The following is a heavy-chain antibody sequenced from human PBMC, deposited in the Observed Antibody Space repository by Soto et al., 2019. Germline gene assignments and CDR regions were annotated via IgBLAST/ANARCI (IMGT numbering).Heavy chain of an antibody. V-gene: IGHV2-5*01. D-gene: IGHD6-19*01. J-gene: IGHJ4*02. CDR2: IDWYDDK. Sequence: QITLKESGPTLVKPTQTLTLTCTFSGFSLSISGVGVGWLRQPPGKALEWLALIDWYDDKRYSPSLKSRLTITKDTSKNQVVLTMTNMEPVDTATDYCAHRGGGWSFDYWGQGTLVTVSA. CDR1: GFSLSISGVG. CDR3: AHRGGGWSFDY.